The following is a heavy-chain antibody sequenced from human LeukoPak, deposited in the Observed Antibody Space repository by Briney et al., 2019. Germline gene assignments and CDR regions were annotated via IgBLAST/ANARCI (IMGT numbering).Heavy chain of an antibody. CDR1: GGSFSSYY. J-gene: IGHJ4*02. Sequence: SETLSLTCAVYGGSFSSYYWSWIRQPPGKGLKWIGEINHSGSTNYNPSLKSRVTISVDTSKNQFSLKLSSVTAADTDVYYCARGYPTGYCSSNNCPARLFDYCGQGTLVTVSS. V-gene: IGHV4-34*01. CDR2: INHSGST. D-gene: IGHD2-2*01. CDR3: ARGYPTGYCSSNNCPARLFDY.